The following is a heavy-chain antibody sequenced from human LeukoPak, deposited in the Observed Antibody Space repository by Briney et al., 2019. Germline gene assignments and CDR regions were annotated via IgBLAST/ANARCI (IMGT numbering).Heavy chain of an antibody. Sequence: ASVKVSCKASGYTFTSYYMHWVRQAPGQGLEWMGIINPSGGSTSYAQKFQGRVTMTRDTSTSTVYMELSSLRSEDTAVYYCARAAAIFYLGGAFQHWGQGTLVTVSS. V-gene: IGHV1-46*01. CDR3: ARAAAIFYLGGAFQH. CDR2: INPSGGST. CDR1: GYTFTSYY. D-gene: IGHD2-8*01. J-gene: IGHJ1*01.